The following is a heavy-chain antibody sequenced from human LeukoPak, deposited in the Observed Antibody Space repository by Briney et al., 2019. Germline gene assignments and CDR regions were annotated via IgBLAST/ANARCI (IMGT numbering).Heavy chain of an antibody. CDR2: TYYRSQQWHS. CDR3: GRETDFGVVTN. V-gene: IGHV6-1*01. CDR1: GDSVSSNGAS. Sequence: SQTLSLTCAISGDSVSSNGASWNWIRQSPSRGLECLGKTYYRSQQWHSDYAPSVKGRITLNPDTSKNQFALQVNSMTPEDTAVYYCGRETDFGVVTNWGQGTLVTVSS. D-gene: IGHD3-3*01. J-gene: IGHJ4*02.